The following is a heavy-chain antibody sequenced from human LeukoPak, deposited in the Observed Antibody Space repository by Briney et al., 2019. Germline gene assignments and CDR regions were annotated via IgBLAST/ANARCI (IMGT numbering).Heavy chain of an antibody. CDR1: GGSFSGYY. J-gene: IGHJ4*02. Sequence: SETLSLTCAVYGGSFSGYYWSWIRQPPGKGLEWIGEISHSGSTNYNPSLKSRVTISVETSKNQFSLKLSSVTAADTAVYYCARSRSYGYRDVDYWGQGTLVTVSS. V-gene: IGHV4-34*01. D-gene: IGHD5-18*01. CDR2: ISHSGST. CDR3: ARSRSYGYRDVDY.